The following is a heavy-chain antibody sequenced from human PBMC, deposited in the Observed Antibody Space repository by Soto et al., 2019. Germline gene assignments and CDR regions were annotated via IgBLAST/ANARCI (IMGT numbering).Heavy chain of an antibody. CDR2: IHGDGSTT. D-gene: IGHD3-3*01. CDR1: GFTFSSYW. V-gene: IGHV3-74*01. CDR3: ARFTAFWSAIDY. Sequence: LSLSCAASGFTFSSYWMHWARQAPGKGLVWVSHIHGDGSTTSYADSVKGRFTISRDNAKNVLYLQMNSLIAEDTAVYYCARFTAFWSAIDYWGRGTLVTVSS. J-gene: IGHJ4*02.